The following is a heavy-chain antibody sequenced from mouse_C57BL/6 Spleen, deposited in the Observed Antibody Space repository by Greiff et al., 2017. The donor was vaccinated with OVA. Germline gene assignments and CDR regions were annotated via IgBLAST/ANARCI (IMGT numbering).Heavy chain of an antibody. Sequence: EVQLQQSGPELVKPGASVKISCKASGYTFTDYYMNWVKQSHGKSLEWIGDINPNNGGTSYNQKFKGKATLTVDKSSSTAYMELRSLTSEDSAVYYCASDGNSHPGFAYWGQGTLVTVSS. CDR3: ASDGNSHPGFAY. CDR1: GYTFTDYY. V-gene: IGHV1-26*01. J-gene: IGHJ3*01. D-gene: IGHD1-2*01. CDR2: INPNNGGT.